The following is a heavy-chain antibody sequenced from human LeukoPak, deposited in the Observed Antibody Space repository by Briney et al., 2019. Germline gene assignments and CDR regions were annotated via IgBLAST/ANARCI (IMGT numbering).Heavy chain of an antibody. J-gene: IGHJ5*02. V-gene: IGHV4-38-2*01. CDR1: AYSISSGYY. D-gene: IGHD4-11*01. CDR2: FYHSGST. Sequence: SETLSLTCAVSAYSISSGYYWGWIRQPPGKGLEWIGRFYHSGSTYYNPPLKSRVTISVDTSKNQFSLKLSSVTAADTAVYYCARHDFYSNYPHNWFDPWGQGTLVTVSS. CDR3: ARHDFYSNYPHNWFDP.